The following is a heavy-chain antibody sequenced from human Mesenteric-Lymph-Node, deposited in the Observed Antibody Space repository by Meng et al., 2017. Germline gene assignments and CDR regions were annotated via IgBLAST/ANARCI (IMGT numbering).Heavy chain of an antibody. V-gene: IGHV3-7*01. CDR3: ARSQA. CDR1: GFMFSDSW. Sequence: LTRAGSGFMFSDSWMSWVRQAPGKGLEGVANINRDGSDISYADSVKGRFTISRDNAKNSLYLQMTSLGVEDTAVYYCARSQAWGQGTLVTVSS. J-gene: IGHJ5*02. CDR2: INRDGSDI.